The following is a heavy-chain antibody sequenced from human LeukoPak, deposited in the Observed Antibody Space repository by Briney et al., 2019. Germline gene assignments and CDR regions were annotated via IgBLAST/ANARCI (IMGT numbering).Heavy chain of an antibody. D-gene: IGHD2-2*02. J-gene: IGHJ6*03. V-gene: IGHV1-69*13. Sequence: VASVKVSCKASGGTFSSYAISWVRQAPGQGLEWMGGIIPIFGTANYAQTFQGRVTITADESTSTAYMELSSLRSEDTAVYYCARVVVPAAISYYYYYMDVWGKGTTVTVSS. CDR2: IIPIFGTA. CDR1: GGTFSSYA. CDR3: ARVVVPAAISYYYYYMDV.